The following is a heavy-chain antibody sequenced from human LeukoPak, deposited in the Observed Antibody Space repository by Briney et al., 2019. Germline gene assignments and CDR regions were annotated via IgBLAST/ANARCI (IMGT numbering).Heavy chain of an antibody. CDR3: ARVQGYSYGSLEY. D-gene: IGHD5-18*01. Sequence: SETLSLTCAVSGGSISSRNWWSWVRQPPGKGLEWVGYIYHSGSTYYNPSLKSRVTISVDTSKNQFSLKLSSVTAADTAVYYCARVQGYSYGSLEYWGQGTLVTVSS. J-gene: IGHJ4*02. CDR2: IYHSGST. V-gene: IGHV4-4*02. CDR1: GGSISSRNW.